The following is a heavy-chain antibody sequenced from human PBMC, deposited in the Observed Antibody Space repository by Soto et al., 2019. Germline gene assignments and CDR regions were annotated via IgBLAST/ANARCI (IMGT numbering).Heavy chain of an antibody. V-gene: IGHV3-23*01. CDR1: GFTFNNYA. CDR3: AQGTAEIGTFDY. Sequence: EVQLLKSGGGLVQPGGSLRVSCAASGFTFNNYAMSWVRQAPGKGLEWVSTISGTGGSTYHADSVKGRFTISRDNSKNTLYLQMNSLRTEDTAVYYCAQGTAEIGTFDYWGQGSLVTVSS. J-gene: IGHJ4*02. CDR2: ISGTGGST. D-gene: IGHD6-13*01.